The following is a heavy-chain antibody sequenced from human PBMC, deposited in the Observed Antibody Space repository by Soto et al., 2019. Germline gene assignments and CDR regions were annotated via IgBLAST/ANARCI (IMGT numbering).Heavy chain of an antibody. V-gene: IGHV1-3*01. J-gene: IGHJ2*01. CDR2: INAGNGNT. D-gene: IGHD6-19*01. Sequence: ASVKVSCKASGYTFTSYAMHWVRQAPGQRLEWMGWINAGNGNTKYSQKFQGRVTITRDTSASTAYMELSSLRSEDTALYYCASDRYSSGWMWYFDLWGRGTLVTAPQ. CDR3: ASDRYSSGWMWYFDL. CDR1: GYTFTSYA.